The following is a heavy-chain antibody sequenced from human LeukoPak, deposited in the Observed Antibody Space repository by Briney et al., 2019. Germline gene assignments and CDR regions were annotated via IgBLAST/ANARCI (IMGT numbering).Heavy chain of an antibody. Sequence: GGSLRLSCAASGFTFSSYWMSWVRQAPGKGLEWVSYISSGGSTIYYADSVKGRFTISRDNAKNSLYLQMNSLRAEDTAVYYCARANYGDGEFDYWGQGTLVTVSS. CDR1: GFTFSSYW. V-gene: IGHV3-48*04. J-gene: IGHJ4*02. CDR3: ARANYGDGEFDY. D-gene: IGHD4-17*01. CDR2: ISSGGSTI.